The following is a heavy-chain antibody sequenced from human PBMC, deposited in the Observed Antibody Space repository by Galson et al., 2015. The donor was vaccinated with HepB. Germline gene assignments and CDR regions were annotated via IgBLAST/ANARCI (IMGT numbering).Heavy chain of an antibody. CDR2: IRSKANSYAT. J-gene: IGHJ6*03. D-gene: IGHD3-3*01. CDR3: TRHVQGYDFWSGLIYYYYMDV. CDR1: GFTFSGSA. V-gene: IGHV3-73*01. Sequence: SLRLSCAASGFTFSGSAMHWVRQASGKGLEWVGRIRSKANSYATAYAASVKGRFTISRDDSKNTAYLQMNSLKTEDTAVYYCTRHVQGYDFWSGLIYYYYMDVWGKGTTVTVSS.